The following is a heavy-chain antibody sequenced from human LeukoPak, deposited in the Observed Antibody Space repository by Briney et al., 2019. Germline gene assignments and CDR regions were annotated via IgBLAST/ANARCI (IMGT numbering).Heavy chain of an antibody. D-gene: IGHD4-17*01. Sequence: SETLSLTCAVYGGSFSGYYWSWIRQPPGKGLEWIGEINHSGSTSYNPSLKSRVTISVDTSKNQFSLKLSSVTAADTAVYYCARGLGSDYGDKGRVGTINWFDPWGQGTLVTVSS. J-gene: IGHJ5*02. V-gene: IGHV4-34*01. CDR1: GGSFSGYY. CDR2: INHSGST. CDR3: ARGLGSDYGDKGRVGTINWFDP.